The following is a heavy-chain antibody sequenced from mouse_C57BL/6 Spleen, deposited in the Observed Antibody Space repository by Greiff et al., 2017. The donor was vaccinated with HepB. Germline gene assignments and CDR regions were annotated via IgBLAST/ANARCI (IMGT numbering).Heavy chain of an antibody. CDR2: INPNNGGT. V-gene: IGHV1-18*01. CDR1: GYTFTDYN. D-gene: IGHD2-4*01. CDR3: ARRHYYDYDWYFDV. Sequence: EVQLQQSGPELVKPGASVKIPCKASGYTFTDYNMDWVKQSHGKSLEWIGDINPNNGGTIYNQKFKGKATLTVDKSSSTAYMELRSLTSEDTAVYYCARRHYYDYDWYFDVWGTGTTVTVSS. J-gene: IGHJ1*03.